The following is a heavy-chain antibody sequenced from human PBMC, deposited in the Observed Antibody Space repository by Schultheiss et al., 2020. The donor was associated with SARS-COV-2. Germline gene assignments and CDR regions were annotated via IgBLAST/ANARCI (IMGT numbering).Heavy chain of an antibody. J-gene: IGHJ4*02. CDR1: GGSVSSGSYY. V-gene: IGHV4-61*01. D-gene: IGHD2-15*01. Sequence: GSLRLSCTVSGGSVSSGSYYWSWIRQHPGKGLEWIGYIYYSGSTNYNPSLKSRVTISVDTSKNQFSLKLSSVTAADTAVYYCASAPDCSGGSCYFDYWGQGTLVTVSS. CDR3: ASAPDCSGGSCYFDY. CDR2: IYYSGST.